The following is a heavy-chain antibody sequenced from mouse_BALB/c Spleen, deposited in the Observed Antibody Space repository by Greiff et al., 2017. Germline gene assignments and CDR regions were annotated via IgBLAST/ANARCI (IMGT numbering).Heavy chain of an antibody. CDR1: GFNIKDTY. J-gene: IGHJ4*01. V-gene: IGHV14-3*02. Sequence: VQLQQSGAELVKPGASVKLSCTASGFNIKDTYMHWVKQRPEQGLEWIGRIDPANGNTKYDPKFQGKATITADTSSNTAYLQLSSLTSEDTAVYYCARWNWEGYAMDYWGQGTSVTVSS. CDR3: ARWNWEGYAMDY. D-gene: IGHD4-1*01. CDR2: IDPANGNT.